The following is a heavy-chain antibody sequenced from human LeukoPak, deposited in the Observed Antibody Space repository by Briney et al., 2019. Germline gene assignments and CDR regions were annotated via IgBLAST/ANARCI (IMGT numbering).Heavy chain of an antibody. J-gene: IGHJ4*02. CDR1: GGSISSGSYY. CDR2: IYTSGST. Sequence: PSQTLSLTCTVSGGSISSGSYYWSWIRQPAGKGLGWIGRIYTSGSTNYNPPLRSRVTISVDTSKNQFSLKLSSVTAADTAVYYCASISSGSYYEVDYWGQGTLVTVSS. CDR3: ASISSGSYYEVDY. V-gene: IGHV4-61*02. D-gene: IGHD1-26*01.